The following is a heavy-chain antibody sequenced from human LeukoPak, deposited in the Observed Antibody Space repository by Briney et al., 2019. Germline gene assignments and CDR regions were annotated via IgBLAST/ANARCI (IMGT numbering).Heavy chain of an antibody. CDR2: ISYDGSNK. CDR1: GFTFSSYG. CDR3: ARVQADLTVDY. V-gene: IGHV3-30*03. J-gene: IGHJ4*02. Sequence: GRSLRLSCAASGFTFSSYGMHWVRQAPGKGLEWVAVISYDGSNKYYADSVKGRFTISRDNSKNTLYLQMNSLRAEDTAVYYCARVQADLTVDYWGQGTLVTVSS. D-gene: IGHD3-9*01.